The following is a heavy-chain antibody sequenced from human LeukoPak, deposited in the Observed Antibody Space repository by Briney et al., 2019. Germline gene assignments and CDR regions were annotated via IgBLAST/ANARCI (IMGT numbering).Heavy chain of an antibody. Sequence: GGSLRLSCAASGFTFSSYGMHWVRQAPDKGLEWVAFIRYDGSNKDFADSVKGRFIISRDNSKNTLYLQMNSLRTDDTAVYYCAKATHSGYARGPNGDYWGQGTLVIVSS. CDR2: IRYDGSNK. J-gene: IGHJ4*02. D-gene: IGHD5-12*01. V-gene: IGHV3-30*02. CDR3: AKATHSGYARGPNGDY. CDR1: GFTFSSYG.